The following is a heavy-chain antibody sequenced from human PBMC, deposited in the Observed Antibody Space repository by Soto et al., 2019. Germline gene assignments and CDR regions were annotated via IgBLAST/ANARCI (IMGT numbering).Heavy chain of an antibody. D-gene: IGHD3-22*01. CDR1: GFSLSASGVG. CDR3: AHRRPNSSGYFIFDY. V-gene: IGHV2-5*02. J-gene: IGHJ4*02. Sequence: QITLKESGPTLVKPTQTLTLTCTFSGFSLSASGVGVGWIRQPPGKALEWLAIIYWDDDKRYSPSLESRLTITKDTSKNQVILTMTNMDPVDTATYICAHRRPNSSGYFIFDYWGQGTLVTVSS. CDR2: IYWDDDK.